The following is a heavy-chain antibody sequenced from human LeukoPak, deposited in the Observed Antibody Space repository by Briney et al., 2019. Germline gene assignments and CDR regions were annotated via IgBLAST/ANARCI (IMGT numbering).Heavy chain of an antibody. CDR3: ASYDFWSGYFDY. Sequence: SETLSLTCTVSGGSISSSSYYWSWIRQPPGKGLEWIGYIYYSGSTNYNPSLKSRVTISVDTSKNQFSLKLSSVTAADTAVYYCASYDFWSGYFDYWGQGTLVTVSS. J-gene: IGHJ4*02. V-gene: IGHV4-61*01. D-gene: IGHD3-3*01. CDR2: IYYSGST. CDR1: GGSISSSSYY.